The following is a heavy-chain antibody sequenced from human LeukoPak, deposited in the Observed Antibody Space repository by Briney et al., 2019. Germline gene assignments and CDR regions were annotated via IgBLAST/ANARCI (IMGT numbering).Heavy chain of an antibody. J-gene: IGHJ4*02. V-gene: IGHV1-69*13. CDR1: GGTFSSYA. CDR3: ARHYYDSSGYYYELDF. Sequence: GASVKVSCKASGGTFSSYAISWVRQAPGQGLEWMGGIIPIFGTANYAPEFQGRVTLTADASTDTAYMEMTSLRSGDTAVYYCARHYYDSSGYYYELDFWGQGTLVTVSS. CDR2: IIPIFGTA. D-gene: IGHD3-22*01.